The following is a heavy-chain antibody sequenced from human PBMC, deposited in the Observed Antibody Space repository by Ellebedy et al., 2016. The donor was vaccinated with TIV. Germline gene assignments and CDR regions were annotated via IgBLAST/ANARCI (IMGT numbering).Heavy chain of an antibody. CDR2: ISDSGST. CDR1: GGSFSAYY. Sequence: SETLSLTCAVYGGSFSAYYWIWIRQPPGKGLEWIGEISDSGSTNYNPSLKSRVTISVDTSKNQFSLKLSSVTAADTAVYYCARSSSNYRYCSGGSCHGPFDYWGQGTLVTVSS. V-gene: IGHV4-34*01. CDR3: ARSSSNYRYCSGGSCHGPFDY. J-gene: IGHJ4*02. D-gene: IGHD2-15*01.